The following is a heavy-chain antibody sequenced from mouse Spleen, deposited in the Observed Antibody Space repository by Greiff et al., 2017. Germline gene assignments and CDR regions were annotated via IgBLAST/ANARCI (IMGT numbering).Heavy chain of an antibody. V-gene: IGHV5-9-3*01. Sequence: EVKVVESGGGLVKPGGSLKLSCAASGFTFSSYAMSWVRQTPEKRLEWVATISSGGSYTYYPDSVKGRFTISRDNAKNTLYLQMSSLRSEDTAMYYCARQGAFDGYYFDYWGQGTTLTVSS. CDR2: ISSGGSYT. CDR1: GFTFSSYA. J-gene: IGHJ2*01. D-gene: IGHD2-3*01. CDR3: ARQGAFDGYYFDY.